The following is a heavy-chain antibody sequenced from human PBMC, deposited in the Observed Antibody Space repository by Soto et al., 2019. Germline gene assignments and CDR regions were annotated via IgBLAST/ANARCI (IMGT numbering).Heavy chain of an antibody. CDR1: GGSISSGGYY. CDR2: IYYSGST. CDR3: TRVILTVVIPSLRYNWYDP. D-gene: IGHD2-21*01. Sequence: SETLSLTCTVSGGSISSGGYYWSWIRQHPGKGPEWIGYIYYSGSTYYNPSLKSRVTISVDTSKNQFSLKLSSVSGADTAVYYCTRVILTVVIPSLRYNWYDPWGQGTVDGVSS. J-gene: IGHJ5*02. V-gene: IGHV4-31*03.